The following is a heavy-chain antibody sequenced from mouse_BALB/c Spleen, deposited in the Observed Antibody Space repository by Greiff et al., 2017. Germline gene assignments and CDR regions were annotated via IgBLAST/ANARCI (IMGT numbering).Heavy chain of an antibody. CDR3: ARSGYGNYRFDY. CDR1: GYTFTSYT. D-gene: IGHD2-10*02. Sequence: QVQLQQSGAELARPGASVKMSCKASGYTFTSYTMHWVKQRPGQGLEWIGYINPSSGYTNYNQKFKDKATLTADKSSSTAYMQLSSLTSEDSAVYYCARSGYGNYRFDYWGQGTTLTVSS. V-gene: IGHV1-4*01. CDR2: INPSSGYT. J-gene: IGHJ2*01.